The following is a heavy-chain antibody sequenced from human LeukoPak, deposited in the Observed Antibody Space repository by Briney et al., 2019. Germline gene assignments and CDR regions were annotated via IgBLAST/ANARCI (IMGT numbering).Heavy chain of an antibody. J-gene: IGHJ4*02. Sequence: PGGSLRLSCAASGFTFSSYSMNWVRQAPGKGLEWVAVISYDGSNKYYADSVKGRFTISRDNSKNTLYLQMNSLRAEDTAVYYCAREEGIDGSGYYYVLGQWGQGTLVTVSS. V-gene: IGHV3-30*03. D-gene: IGHD3-22*01. CDR1: GFTFSSYS. CDR3: AREEGIDGSGYYYVLGQ. CDR2: ISYDGSNK.